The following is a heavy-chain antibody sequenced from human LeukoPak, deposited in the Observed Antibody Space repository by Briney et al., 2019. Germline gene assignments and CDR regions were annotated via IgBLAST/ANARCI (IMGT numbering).Heavy chain of an antibody. CDR2: IYYSGST. Sequence: SETLSLTCTVSGGSISSYYWSWIRQPPGKGLEWIGYIYYSGSTNYNPSLKSRVTISVDTSKNQLSLKLSSVTAADTAVYYCASLLTPPSYYGMDVWGQGTTVTVSS. CDR3: ASLLTPPSYYGMDV. J-gene: IGHJ6*02. V-gene: IGHV4-59*08. CDR1: GGSISSYY.